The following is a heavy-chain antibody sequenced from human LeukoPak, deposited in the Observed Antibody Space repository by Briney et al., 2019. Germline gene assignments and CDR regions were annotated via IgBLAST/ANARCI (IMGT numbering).Heavy chain of an antibody. V-gene: IGHV1-2*02. J-gene: IGHJ4*02. CDR3: ARDKDSTELLWFGELIDY. CDR1: GYTFTGYY. Sequence: ASVKVSCKASGYTFTGYYMHWVRQAPGQGLEWMGWINPNSGGTNYAQKFQGRVTMTRDTSISTAYMELSRLRSDDTAVYYCARDKDSTELLWFGELIDYWGQGTLVTVSS. D-gene: IGHD3-10*01. CDR2: INPNSGGT.